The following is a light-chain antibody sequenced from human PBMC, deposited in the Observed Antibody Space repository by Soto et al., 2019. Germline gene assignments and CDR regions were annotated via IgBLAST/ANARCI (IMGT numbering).Light chain of an antibody. J-gene: IGLJ2*01. CDR3: TSYTSTTPHVV. Sequence: QSVLTQPASVSGSPGQSITISCTGSSSDIGGYSFVSWYQHYPGKAPKLLLYEVTNRPSGVSNRFSGSKSANTASLTISGLHPDDEADYYCTSYTSTTPHVVFGGGTQLTVL. CDR1: SSDIGGYSF. CDR2: EVT. V-gene: IGLV2-14*01.